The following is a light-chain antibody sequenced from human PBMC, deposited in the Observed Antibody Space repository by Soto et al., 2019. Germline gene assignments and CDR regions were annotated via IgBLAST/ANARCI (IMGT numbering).Light chain of an antibody. Sequence: DIQMTQSPSSLSASVGHRVTITCRASQSITTYLNWYQQKPGKAPKLLIYAASSLPSGVPSRFSGSGSGTDFTLTISSLQPEDFATYYCQQSYSTPWTFGQGTKVDIK. J-gene: IGKJ1*01. CDR2: AAS. CDR1: QSITTY. V-gene: IGKV1-39*01. CDR3: QQSYSTPWT.